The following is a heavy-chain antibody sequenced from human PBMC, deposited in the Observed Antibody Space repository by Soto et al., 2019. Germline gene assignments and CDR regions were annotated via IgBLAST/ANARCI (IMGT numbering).Heavy chain of an antibody. CDR2: INAGNGNT. J-gene: IGHJ6*02. CDR1: GYTFTRYA. CDR3: VRSNDYGDYATQYYYYGMDV. Sequence: ASVKVSCKASGYTFTRYAMHWVRQAPGQRLEWMGWINAGNGNTKYSQKFQGRVTITRDTSASTAYMELSSLRSEDTAVYYCVRSNDYGDYATQYYYYGMDVWGQGTTVTVSS. V-gene: IGHV1-3*01. D-gene: IGHD4-17*01.